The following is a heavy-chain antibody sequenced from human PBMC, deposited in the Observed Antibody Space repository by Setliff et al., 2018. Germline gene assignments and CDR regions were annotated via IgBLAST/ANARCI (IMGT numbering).Heavy chain of an antibody. CDR1: GATFSSYG. CDR2: TIPMFGST. D-gene: IGHD2-8*01. CDR3: VREGVDARSSTDYRYYMDV. Sequence: SVKVSCKASGATFSSYGISWVRQAPGQGLEWMGGTIPMFGSTSYAQKFQGRVTIITDESTTTAYMELSSLGSEDTAVYYCVREGVDARSSTDYRYYMDVWGKGTTVTVSS. J-gene: IGHJ6*03. V-gene: IGHV1-69*05.